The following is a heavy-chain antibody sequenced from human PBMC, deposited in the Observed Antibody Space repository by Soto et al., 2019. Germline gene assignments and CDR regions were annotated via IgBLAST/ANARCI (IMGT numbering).Heavy chain of an antibody. D-gene: IGHD6-19*01. Sequence: EVQLLESGGGLAQPGGSLRLSCAASGFTFNDYAMAWVRQAPGKGLEWVSSISGSGGHSSYADSVRGRFTISRDNVNIILSLDMSDLSAEDTAVYYCAKDCRRLAVAGSAFDSWGQGTLVTVSS. V-gene: IGHV3-23*01. J-gene: IGHJ4*02. CDR3: AKDCRRLAVAGSAFDS. CDR2: ISGSGGHS. CDR1: GFTFNDYA.